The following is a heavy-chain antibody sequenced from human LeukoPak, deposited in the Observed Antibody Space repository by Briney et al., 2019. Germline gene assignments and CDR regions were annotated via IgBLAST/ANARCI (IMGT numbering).Heavy chain of an antibody. CDR2: INTDGRST. Sequence: GGSLRLSCAASGYTFSNYWMYWVRQAPGEGLVWVSRINTDGRSTAYADSVKGRFTISRDNAKNTLYLQMNSLRTEDTAVYYCARTVKWLSPHFDYWGQGTLVTVSS. J-gene: IGHJ4*02. D-gene: IGHD3-22*01. V-gene: IGHV3-74*01. CDR3: ARTVKWLSPHFDY. CDR1: GYTFSNYW.